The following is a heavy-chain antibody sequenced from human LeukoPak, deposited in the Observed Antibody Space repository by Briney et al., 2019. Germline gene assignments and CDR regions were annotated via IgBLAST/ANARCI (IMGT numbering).Heavy chain of an antibody. CDR2: INHSGST. D-gene: IGHD3-3*01. Sequence: PSETLSLTCAVYGGSFSGYYWSWIRQPPGKGLEWIGEINHSGSTNYNPPLKSRVTISVDTSKNQFSLKLSSVTAADTAVYYCARGRYYDFWSGYSYYMDVWGKGTTVTVSS. CDR1: GGSFSGYY. J-gene: IGHJ6*03. V-gene: IGHV4-34*01. CDR3: ARGRYYDFWSGYSYYMDV.